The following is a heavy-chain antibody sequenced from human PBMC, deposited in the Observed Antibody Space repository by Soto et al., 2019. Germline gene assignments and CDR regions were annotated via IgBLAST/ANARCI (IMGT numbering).Heavy chain of an antibody. J-gene: IGHJ5*02. V-gene: IGHV2-5*02. D-gene: IGHD3-22*01. CDR1: GFSLSTSGVG. CDR2: IYWDDDK. Sequence: QITLKESGPTLVKPTQTLTLTCTFSGFSLSTSGVGVGWIRQPPGKALEWLALIYWDDDKRYSPSLKSRLTIXKXTXXNQVVLTMTNMDPVDTATYYCAHTYYYDSRDWFDPWGQGTLVTVSS. CDR3: AHTYYYDSRDWFDP.